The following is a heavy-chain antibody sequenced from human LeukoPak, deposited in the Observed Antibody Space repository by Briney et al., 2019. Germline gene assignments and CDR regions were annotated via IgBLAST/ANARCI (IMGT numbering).Heavy chain of an antibody. D-gene: IGHD6-19*01. CDR3: AKDRELKYSSGYYFDY. CDR1: GFTFSTCS. CDR2: ISGSSYHI. Sequence: GGSLRLSCAASGFTFSTCSMKWVRQAPGKALEWVSSISGSSYHIYYADSVKGRFTISRDNANNLLYLQMNSLRAEDTAVYYCAKDRELKYSSGYYFDYWGQGTLVTVSS. V-gene: IGHV3-21*01. J-gene: IGHJ4*02.